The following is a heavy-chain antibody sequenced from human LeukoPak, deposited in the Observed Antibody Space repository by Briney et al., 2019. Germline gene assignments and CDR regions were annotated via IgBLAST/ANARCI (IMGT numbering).Heavy chain of an antibody. V-gene: IGHV1-69*13. D-gene: IGHD5-18*01. Sequence: SVKVSCKASGDTFSSYAISWVRQAPGQGLEWMGGIIPIFGTANYAQKFQGRVTITADESTSTAYMELSSLRSEDTAVYYCASARGYSYGQLDYWGQGTLVTVSS. J-gene: IGHJ4*02. CDR2: IIPIFGTA. CDR3: ASARGYSYGQLDY. CDR1: GDTFSSYA.